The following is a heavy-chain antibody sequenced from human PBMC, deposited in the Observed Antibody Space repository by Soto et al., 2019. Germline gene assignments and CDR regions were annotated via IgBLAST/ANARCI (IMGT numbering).Heavy chain of an antibody. J-gene: IGHJ4*02. Sequence: SETLSLIYAVCGGSFGGDFWGWIRQGAGKGLEWSGEINHSGSTYYNPSLKSRVTISVDTSKNQFSLELTSVTAADTALYYCARSRYSLLVVTAINDLDYWGQGILVTVS. CDR3: ARSRYSLLVVTAINDLDY. D-gene: IGHD2-21*02. CDR2: INHSGST. V-gene: IGHV4-34*01. CDR1: GGSFGGDF.